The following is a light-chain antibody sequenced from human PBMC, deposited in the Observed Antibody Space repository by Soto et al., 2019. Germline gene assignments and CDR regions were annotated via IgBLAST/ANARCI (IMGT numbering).Light chain of an antibody. CDR1: SSDVGDYNY. Sequence: QSALTQPASVSGSPGQSFTISCTGTSSDVGDYNYVSWYQQHPGKAPRLMIYDVTNRPSGVSNRFSGSKSGNTASLTISGLQAEDEADYYCSSYTSSSTLVFGTGTKLTVL. CDR2: DVT. J-gene: IGLJ1*01. V-gene: IGLV2-14*03. CDR3: SSYTSSSTLV.